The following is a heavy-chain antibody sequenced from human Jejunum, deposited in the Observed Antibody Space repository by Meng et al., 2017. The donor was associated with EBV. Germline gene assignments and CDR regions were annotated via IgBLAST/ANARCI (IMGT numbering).Heavy chain of an antibody. CDR1: GGYISEYYW. V-gene: IGHV4-4*02. CDR3: AGNGYYALEY. D-gene: IGHD3-22*01. J-gene: IGHJ4*02. Sequence: QGQLQAAGPRLEKPSGTPSLTGGGVGGYISEYYWWRLGRQPPGKGLEWLGEIYHGGGTNYNPSLESRVTISVDKSKNQFSLKLNSVTVADTAVYYCAGNGYYALEYWGPGILVTVSS. CDR2: IYHGGGT.